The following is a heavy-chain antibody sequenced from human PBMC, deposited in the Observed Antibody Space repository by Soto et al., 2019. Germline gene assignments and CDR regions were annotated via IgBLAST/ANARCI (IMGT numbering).Heavy chain of an antibody. Sequence: GASVKVSCKASGYTFTGYYMHWVRQAPGQGLEWMGWINPNSGGTNYAQKFQGWVTMTRDTSISTAYMELSRLRSDDTAVYYCARAHNDYIWGSYRTDDAFDIWGQGTMVTLSS. J-gene: IGHJ3*02. V-gene: IGHV1-2*04. CDR2: INPNSGGT. CDR1: GYTFTGYY. CDR3: ARAHNDYIWGSYRTDDAFDI. D-gene: IGHD3-16*02.